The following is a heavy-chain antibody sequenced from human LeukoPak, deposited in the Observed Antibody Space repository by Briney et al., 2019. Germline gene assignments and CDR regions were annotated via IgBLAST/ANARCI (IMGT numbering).Heavy chain of an antibody. D-gene: IGHD4-17*01. Sequence: SETLSLTCTVSGGSISSSGYYWGWIRQPPGKGLEWIGSIYYSGSTYYNPSLKSRVTISVDTSKNQFSLKLSSVTAADTAVYYCARLPDYGDPSHFDYWGQGTLVTVSS. CDR1: GGSISSSGYY. CDR3: ARLPDYGDPSHFDY. V-gene: IGHV4-39*01. J-gene: IGHJ4*02. CDR2: IYYSGST.